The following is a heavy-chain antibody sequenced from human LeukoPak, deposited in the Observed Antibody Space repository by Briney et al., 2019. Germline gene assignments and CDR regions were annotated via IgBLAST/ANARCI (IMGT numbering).Heavy chain of an antibody. D-gene: IGHD3-22*01. Sequence: GGTLRLSCAASGFTFSSYSMNWVRQAPGKGLEWVSSISSSSSYIYYADSVKGRFTISRDNAKNTLYVQVSSLRAEDTAVYYCAGGWDYDSSGYYYRRGQGTLVTVSS. V-gene: IGHV3-21*06. CDR2: ISSSSSYI. CDR3: AGGWDYDSSGYYYR. CDR1: GFTFSSYS. J-gene: IGHJ4*02.